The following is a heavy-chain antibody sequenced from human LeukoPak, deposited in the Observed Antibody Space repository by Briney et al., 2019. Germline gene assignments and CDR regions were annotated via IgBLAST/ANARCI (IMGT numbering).Heavy chain of an antibody. CDR1: GFTFISYA. CDR3: AKCRGVVPAATDY. D-gene: IGHD2-2*01. J-gene: IGHJ4*02. V-gene: IGHV3-23*01. Sequence: PGGSLRLSCAASGFTFISYAMSWVRQAPGKGLEWVSAISGSGGSTYYADSVKGRFTISRDNSKNTLYLQMNSLRAEDTAVYYCAKCRGVVPAATDYWGQGTLVTVSS. CDR2: ISGSGGST.